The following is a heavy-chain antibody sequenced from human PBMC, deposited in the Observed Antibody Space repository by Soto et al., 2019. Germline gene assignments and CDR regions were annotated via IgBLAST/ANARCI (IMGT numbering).Heavy chain of an antibody. CDR1: GGSISRYY. CDR2: IYYSGST. V-gene: IGHV4-59*01. CDR3: ARYFTIFGVVTPRWFDP. Sequence: QVQLQESGPGLVKPSETLSLTCTVSGGSISRYYWSWIRQPPGKGLEWIGYIYYSGSTNYNPSLKSRVTISVDTSKNQFSLKLSSVTAADTAVYYCARYFTIFGVVTPRWFDPWGQGTLVTVSS. J-gene: IGHJ5*02. D-gene: IGHD3-3*01.